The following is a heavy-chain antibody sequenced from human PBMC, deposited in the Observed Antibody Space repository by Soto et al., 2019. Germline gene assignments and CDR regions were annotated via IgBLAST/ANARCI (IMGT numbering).Heavy chain of an antibody. CDR2: FHYSGAT. V-gene: IGHV4-59*08. CDR1: GASINSSY. CDR3: ASRRWELSYFDY. D-gene: IGHD1-26*01. Sequence: SETLSLTCTVSGASINSSYWTWIRQPPGKRLEWIGYFHYSGATNYNPSLKSRVTMSVDTSKNQFSLKLGSVTAADTAVYYCASRRWELSYFDYWGQGTLVTVSS. J-gene: IGHJ4*02.